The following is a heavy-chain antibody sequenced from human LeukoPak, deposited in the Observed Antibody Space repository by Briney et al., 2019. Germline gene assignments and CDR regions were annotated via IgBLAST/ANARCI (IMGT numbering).Heavy chain of an antibody. CDR1: GFTFSSYW. V-gene: IGHV3-74*01. Sequence: GGSLRLSCAASGFTFSSYWMHWVRQAPGMGLVWVSRINSDGSSTTYADSVKGRSTISRDNAKNTLYLQMNSLRAEDTAVYYCATSTYCSGGSCYSRTFQYWGQGTLVTVSS. CDR2: INSDGSST. J-gene: IGHJ4*02. D-gene: IGHD2-15*01. CDR3: ATSTYCSGGSCYSRTFQY.